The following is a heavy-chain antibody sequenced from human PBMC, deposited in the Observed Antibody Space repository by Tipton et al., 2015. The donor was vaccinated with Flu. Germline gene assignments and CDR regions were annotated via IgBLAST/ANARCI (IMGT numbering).Heavy chain of an antibody. CDR2: IIPIFGTA. D-gene: IGHD3-3*01. V-gene: IGHV1-69*01. CDR1: GGTFSSYA. Sequence: QMQLVQSGAEVKKPGSSVKVSCKASGGTFSSYAISWVRQAPGQGLEWMGGIIPIFGTANYAQKFQGRVTITADESTSTAYMELGSLGSEDPAVYYCASPPRGDYDFWGGYTPPVYYYYGMDVWGQGTTVTVSS. J-gene: IGHJ6*02. CDR3: ASPPRGDYDFWGGYTPPVYYYYGMDV.